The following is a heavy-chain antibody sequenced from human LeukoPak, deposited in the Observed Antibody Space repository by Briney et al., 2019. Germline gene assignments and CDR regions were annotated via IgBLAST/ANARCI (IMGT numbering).Heavy chain of an antibody. J-gene: IGHJ6*02. Sequence: SETLSLTCTASGGSISSYYWSWIRQPSGKGLEWIGYIYYSGSTNYNPSLKSRVTISVDTSKNQFSLKLSSVTAADTAVYYCASSGITMVRGVIITPSFGMDVWGQGTTVTVSS. CDR3: ASSGITMVRGVIITPSFGMDV. CDR1: GGSISSYY. V-gene: IGHV4-59*08. CDR2: IYYSGST. D-gene: IGHD3-10*01.